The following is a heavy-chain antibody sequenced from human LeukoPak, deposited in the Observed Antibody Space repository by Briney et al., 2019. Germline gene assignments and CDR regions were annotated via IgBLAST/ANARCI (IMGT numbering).Heavy chain of an antibody. Sequence: PGGSLRLSCAASGFTFSSYAMHWVRQAPGKGLEWVAVISYDGSNKYYADSVKGRFTISRDNSKNTLYLQMNSLRAEDTAVYYCARDITMIVVVIPFFDYWGQGTLVTVSS. V-gene: IGHV3-30*04. CDR1: GFTFSSYA. J-gene: IGHJ4*02. CDR2: ISYDGSNK. D-gene: IGHD3-22*01. CDR3: ARDITMIVVVIPFFDY.